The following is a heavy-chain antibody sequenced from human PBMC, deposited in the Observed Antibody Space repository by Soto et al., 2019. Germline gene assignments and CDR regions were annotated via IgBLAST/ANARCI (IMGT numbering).Heavy chain of an antibody. J-gene: IGHJ4*02. CDR1: GVSISSNYY. V-gene: IGHV4-4*02. Sequence: QVLLQESGPGLVQPSGTLSLSCVVSGVSISSNYYWGWVRQPPGKGLEWLGDISHIGSVNYNPSLKSRVTISTDKSQNQFSLNVNSVTAAATAVCYCARSFGWYAIDYWGQGTLVIVSS. D-gene: IGHD6-19*01. CDR3: ARSFGWYAIDY. CDR2: ISHIGSV.